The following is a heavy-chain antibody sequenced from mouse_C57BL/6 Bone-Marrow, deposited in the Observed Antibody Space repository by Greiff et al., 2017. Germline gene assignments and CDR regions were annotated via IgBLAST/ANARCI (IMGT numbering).Heavy chain of an antibody. CDR1: GFNIKDDY. CDR2: IDPENGDT. Sequence: VQLQQSGAELVRPGASVKLSCTASGFNIKDDYMHWVKQRPEQGLEWIGWIDPENGDTEYASKFQGKATITADTSSNTAYLQRSSLTSEDTAVYYCTTGSSYSYYFDYWGQGTTLTVSS. D-gene: IGHD1-1*01. CDR3: TTGSSYSYYFDY. V-gene: IGHV14-4*01. J-gene: IGHJ2*01.